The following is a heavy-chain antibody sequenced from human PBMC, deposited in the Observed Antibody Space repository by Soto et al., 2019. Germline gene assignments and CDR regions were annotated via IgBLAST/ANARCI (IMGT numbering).Heavy chain of an antibody. Sequence: GASVKVSCKASGYTFTSYDINWVRQATGQGLEWMGWINANSGNTDYAQKFQGRVTFTRDTSISTAYMELSSLRSEDTAVYYCARDVNGGKSLYYYSGMDVWGQGTTVTVSS. CDR2: INANSGNT. J-gene: IGHJ6*02. CDR1: GYTFTSYD. D-gene: IGHD2-15*01. V-gene: IGHV1-8*01. CDR3: ARDVNGGKSLYYYSGMDV.